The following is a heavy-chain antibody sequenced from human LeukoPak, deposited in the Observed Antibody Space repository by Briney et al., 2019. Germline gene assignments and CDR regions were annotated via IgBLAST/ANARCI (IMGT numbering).Heavy chain of an antibody. V-gene: IGHV1-2*02. J-gene: IGHJ4*02. CDR3: ARVRLASVSASDGYNYPFDY. D-gene: IGHD5-24*01. CDR1: GYTFTGYY. CDR2: INPNSGGT. Sequence: ASVKVSCKASGYTFTGYYMHWVRQAPGQGLEWMGWINPNSGGTNYAQKFQGRVTMTRDTSISTAYMELSRLRSDDTAVYYCARVRLASVSASDGYNYPFDYWGQGTLATVSS.